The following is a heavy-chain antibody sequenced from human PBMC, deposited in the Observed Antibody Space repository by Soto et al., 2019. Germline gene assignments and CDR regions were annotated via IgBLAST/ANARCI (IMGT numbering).Heavy chain of an antibody. V-gene: IGHV1-3*01. Sequence: GASVKVSCKASGYTFTSYAMHWVRQAPGQRLEWMGWINAGNGYTKYSQKFQGRVTMTTEKSTDTGYMELRSLRSDDTAVYYCAKTPHYDNSGYYYWFDLWGQGTLVNVSS. CDR1: GYTFTSYA. CDR2: INAGNGYT. D-gene: IGHD3-22*01. J-gene: IGHJ5*02. CDR3: AKTPHYDNSGYYYWFDL.